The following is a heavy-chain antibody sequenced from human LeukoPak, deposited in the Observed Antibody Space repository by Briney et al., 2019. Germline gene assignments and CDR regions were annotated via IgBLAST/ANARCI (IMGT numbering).Heavy chain of an antibody. D-gene: IGHD2-15*01. CDR1: GFTFSSYA. CDR3: ALGYCGGRSCYGFDN. J-gene: IGHJ4*02. Sequence: PGGSLRLSCAASGFTFSSYAMSWVRQAPGKGLEWVSAISGSGDTTFYADSVRGRFTISRDNSKNTLYLQMNSLRADDTAVYYCALGYCGGRSCYGFDNWGQGTLVTVSS. V-gene: IGHV3-23*01. CDR2: ISGSGDTT.